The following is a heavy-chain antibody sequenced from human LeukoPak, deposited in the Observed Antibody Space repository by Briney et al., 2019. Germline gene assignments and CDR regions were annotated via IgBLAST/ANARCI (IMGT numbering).Heavy chain of an antibody. CDR3: ARGPQRITGTTESNDY. D-gene: IGHD1-20*01. Sequence: PSETLSLTCAVYGGSFSGYYWSWIRQPPGKGLEWIGEINHSGSTNYNPSLKSRVTISVDTSKNQFSLKLCSVTAADTAVYYCARGPQRITGTTESNDYWGQGTLVTVSS. J-gene: IGHJ4*02. V-gene: IGHV4-34*01. CDR2: INHSGST. CDR1: GGSFSGYY.